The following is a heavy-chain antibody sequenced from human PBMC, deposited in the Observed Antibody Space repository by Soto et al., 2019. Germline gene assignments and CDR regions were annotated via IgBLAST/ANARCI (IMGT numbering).Heavy chain of an antibody. Sequence: QITLKESGPTLVKPTQTLTLTCTFPGFSLSTSGVGVGWIRQPPGKALEWLALIYWNDDKRYSPSLKSRLTITKDTSKNQVVLTMPNLEPVVTATYYCAHRREIWYYDFWSGYYRGGDWFDPWGQGTLVTVSS. CDR2: IYWNDDK. J-gene: IGHJ5*02. CDR3: AHRREIWYYDFWSGYYRGGDWFDP. CDR1: GFSLSTSGVG. D-gene: IGHD3-3*01. V-gene: IGHV2-5*01.